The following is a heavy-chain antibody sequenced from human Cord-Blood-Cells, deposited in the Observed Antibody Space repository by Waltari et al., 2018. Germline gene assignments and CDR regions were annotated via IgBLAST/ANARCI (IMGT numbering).Heavy chain of an antibody. V-gene: IGHV4-39*01. J-gene: IGHJ4*02. Sequence: QLQLQESGPGLVKPSETLSLTCTVSGCSLSSSSYYCGVIRQPPGKGLEWIGSIYYSGSTYYNPSLKSRVTISVDTSKNQFSLKLSSVTAADTAVYYCARHPPSYFDYWGQGTLVTVSS. CDR3: ARHPPSYFDY. CDR1: GCSLSSSSYY. CDR2: IYYSGST.